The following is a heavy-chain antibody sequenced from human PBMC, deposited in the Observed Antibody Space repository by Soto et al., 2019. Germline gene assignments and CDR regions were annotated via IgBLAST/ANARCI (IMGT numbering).Heavy chain of an antibody. CDR3: ARVTSMAARPVCDY. Sequence: GVSVKGCWTGSRGTLNSATSSWVPAATGQGLEWMGGIIPIFGTANYAQKFQGRVTITADESTSTAYMELSSLRSEDTAVYYCARVTSMAARPVCDYWGQETWVTVSA. J-gene: IGHJ4*02. CDR1: RGTLNSAT. D-gene: IGHD6-6*01. CDR2: IIPIFGTA. V-gene: IGHV1-69*13.